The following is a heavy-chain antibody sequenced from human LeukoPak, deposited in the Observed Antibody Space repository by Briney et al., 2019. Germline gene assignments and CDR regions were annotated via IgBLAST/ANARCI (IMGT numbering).Heavy chain of an antibody. Sequence: GGSLRLSCAVSESSLSSNYMNWVRQAPGKGLEWVSLIYSGGATYYADSVRGRVTISRDNSKNFVSLQMTSLGAEDTAVYYCARGRFSGPDDYWGQGTLVTVSS. CDR2: IYSGGAT. CDR3: ARGRFSGPDDY. CDR1: ESSLSSNY. D-gene: IGHD6-19*01. J-gene: IGHJ4*02. V-gene: IGHV3-53*01.